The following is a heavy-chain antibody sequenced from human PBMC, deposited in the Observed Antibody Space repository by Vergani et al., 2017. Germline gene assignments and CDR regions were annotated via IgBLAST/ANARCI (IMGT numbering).Heavy chain of an antibody. Sequence: QVQLQESGPGLVKPSQTLSLTCTVSGGSISSGSYYWSWIRQPAGKGLEWIGRIYTSGSTIYKPTLKSRVTISVDTAKHQFSLKLSSVTAADTAVYYCARGEQQLDPIFPYYYYYYMVVWGKGTTVTVSS. CDR2: IYTSGST. CDR1: GGSISSGSYY. CDR3: ARGEQQLDPIFPYYYYYYMVV. J-gene: IGHJ6*03. D-gene: IGHD6-13*01. V-gene: IGHV4-61*02.